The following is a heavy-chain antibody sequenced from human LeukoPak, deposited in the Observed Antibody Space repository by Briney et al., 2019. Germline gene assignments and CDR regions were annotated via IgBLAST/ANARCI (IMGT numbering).Heavy chain of an antibody. CDR3: ARGGGYGYCTNGVCYSDI. Sequence: EASVRVSCKASGYTFTSYGISRVRQAPGQGLEWMGWISAYNGNTNYAQKLQGRVTMTTDTSTSTAYMELRSLRSDDTAVYYCARGGGYGYCTNGVCYSDIWGQGTMVTVSS. CDR2: ISAYNGNT. V-gene: IGHV1-18*01. D-gene: IGHD2-8*01. J-gene: IGHJ3*02. CDR1: GYTFTSYG.